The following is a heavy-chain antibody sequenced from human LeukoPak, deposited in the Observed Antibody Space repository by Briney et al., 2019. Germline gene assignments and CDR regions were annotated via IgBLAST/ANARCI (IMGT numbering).Heavy chain of an antibody. Sequence: ASVKISCKAAGYTFTACYMHWVRHEPGERREWRGGINPNSGTTGYSQKFLGGVAMTRNTPLSTAAMVRRSMRYEETAVMYCGGGYHRYYSGSGRWSNLSDPWGQGTLVTVSS. CDR1: GYTFTACY. J-gene: IGHJ5*02. V-gene: IGHV1-8*02. D-gene: IGHD3-10*01. CDR3: GGGYHRYYSGSGRWSNLSDP. CDR2: INPNSGTT.